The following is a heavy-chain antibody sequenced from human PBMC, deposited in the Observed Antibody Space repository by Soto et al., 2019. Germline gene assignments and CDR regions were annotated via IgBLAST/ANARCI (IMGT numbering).Heavy chain of an antibody. CDR2: INHSGST. CDR1: GGSFSGYY. D-gene: IGHD3-9*01. J-gene: IGHJ6*03. CDR3: ARTVLGPDMLADQFVDYYYYMDV. Sequence: SETLSLTCAVYGGSFSGYYWSWIRQPPGKGLEWIGEINHSGSTSYNPSLKSRVTFSADSSKDQFSLKLNSVTAADTAVYYCARTVLGPDMLADQFVDYYYYMDVWGQGTSVTVSS. V-gene: IGHV4-34*01.